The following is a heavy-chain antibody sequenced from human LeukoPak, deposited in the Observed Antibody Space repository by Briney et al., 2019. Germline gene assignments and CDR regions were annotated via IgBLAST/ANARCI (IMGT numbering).Heavy chain of an antibody. D-gene: IGHD6-13*01. CDR1: GYSFTSYW. V-gene: IGHV5-51*01. CDR3: ARVEAAAADY. CDR2: IYPGDSDT. J-gene: IGHJ4*02. Sequence: KVSCKASGYSFTSYWIGWVRQMPGKGLEWMGIIYPGDSDTRYSPSFQGQVTISADKSISTAYLQWSSLKASDTAMYYCARVEAAAADYWGQGTLVTVSS.